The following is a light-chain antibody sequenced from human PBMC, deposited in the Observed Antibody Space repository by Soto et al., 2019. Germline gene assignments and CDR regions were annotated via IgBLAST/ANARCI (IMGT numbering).Light chain of an antibody. Sequence: DIQMTQSPSSLSVSVGDRVTITCRASQSISSYLNWYQQKPGKAPKILIYASFNLQSGVPSRFSGSGFGTDFTLSISSLEPEDFATYYCQQSYSTPYTFGQGTKLEIK. J-gene: IGKJ2*01. CDR1: QSISSY. CDR2: ASF. CDR3: QQSYSTPYT. V-gene: IGKV1-39*01.